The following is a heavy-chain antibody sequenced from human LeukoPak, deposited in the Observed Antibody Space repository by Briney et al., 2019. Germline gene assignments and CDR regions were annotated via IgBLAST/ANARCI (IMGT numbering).Heavy chain of an antibody. Sequence: HSETLSLTCTVSGGSISSYYWSWIRQPPGKGLEWIGYIYYSGSTNYNPSLKSRVTISVDTSKNQFSLKLSSVTAADTAVYYCARDGGRGAVDYWGQGTLVTVSS. J-gene: IGHJ4*02. CDR1: GGSISSYY. D-gene: IGHD2-15*01. CDR3: ARDGGRGAVDY. V-gene: IGHV4-59*01. CDR2: IYYSGST.